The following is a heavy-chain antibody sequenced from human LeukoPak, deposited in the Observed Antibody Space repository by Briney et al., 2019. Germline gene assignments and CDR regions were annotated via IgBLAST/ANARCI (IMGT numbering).Heavy chain of an antibody. CDR1: GFTFSSYG. Sequence: GGSLRLSCAASGFTFSSYGMHWVRQAPGKGLEWVAVIWYDGSNKYYADSVKGRFTISRDNSKNTLYLQMNSLRAEDTAVYYCARDLADTAMVLDCWGQGTLVTVSS. D-gene: IGHD5-18*01. J-gene: IGHJ4*02. CDR2: IWYDGSNK. CDR3: ARDLADTAMVLDC. V-gene: IGHV3-33*01.